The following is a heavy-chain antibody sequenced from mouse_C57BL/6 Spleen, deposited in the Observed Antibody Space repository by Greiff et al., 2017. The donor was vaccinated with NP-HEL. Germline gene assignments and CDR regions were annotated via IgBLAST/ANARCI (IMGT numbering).Heavy chain of an antibody. Sequence: QVQLQQPGAELVKPGASVKMSCKASGYTFTSYWITWVKQRPGQGLAWIGDIYPGSGSTNYNEKFKSKATLTVDTSSSTAYMQLSSLTSEDSAVYYCARDGVLVATNFDYWGQGTTLTVSS. D-gene: IGHD1-1*01. CDR2: IYPGSGST. J-gene: IGHJ2*01. CDR3: ARDGVLVATNFDY. CDR1: GYTFTSYW. V-gene: IGHV1-55*01.